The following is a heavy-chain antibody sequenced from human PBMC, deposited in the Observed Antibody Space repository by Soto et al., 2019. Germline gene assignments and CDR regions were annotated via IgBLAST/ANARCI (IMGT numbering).Heavy chain of an antibody. CDR3: ARAGYAYGSAYYGMEA. CDR2: IYAGNGNT. V-gene: IGHV1-3*01. J-gene: IGHJ6*02. Sequence: GSVKVSCKASGYTFTSHPTHWVRQAPGQRLEWMGWIYAGNGNTKYSQKFRGRATFTTDTSASTAYMDLSSLRSEDTAVYYCARAGYAYGSAYYGMEAWGQGTTVNVSS. D-gene: IGHD5-18*01. CDR1: GYTFTSHP.